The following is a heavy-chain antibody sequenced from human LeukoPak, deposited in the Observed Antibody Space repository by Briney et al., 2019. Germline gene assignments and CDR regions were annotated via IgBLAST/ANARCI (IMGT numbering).Heavy chain of an antibody. V-gene: IGHV3-21*01. D-gene: IGHD3-3*01. Sequence: GGSLRLSCAASGFTFSSYSMNWVRQAPGKGLEWVSSISSSSSYIYYADSVKGRFTISRDNAKNSLYLQMNSLRAEDTAVYYCATTEPRLRFLEWLLSHWGQGTLVTVSS. CDR2: ISSSSSYI. CDR3: ATTEPRLRFLEWLLSH. CDR1: GFTFSSYS. J-gene: IGHJ4*02.